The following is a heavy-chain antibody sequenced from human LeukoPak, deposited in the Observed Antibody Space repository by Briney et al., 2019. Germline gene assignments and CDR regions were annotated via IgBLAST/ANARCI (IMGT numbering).Heavy chain of an antibody. CDR1: GGSISSYY. CDR2: IYYSGST. V-gene: IGHV4-59*01. D-gene: IGHD5-12*01. CDR3: ARDRRFGGYNAFDI. J-gene: IGHJ3*02. Sequence: KPSETLSLTCTVSGGSISSYYWSWIRQPPGKGLEWIGYIYYSGSTNYNPSLKSRVTISVDTSKNQFSLKLSSVTAADTAVYYCARDRRFGGYNAFDIWGQGTMVTVSS.